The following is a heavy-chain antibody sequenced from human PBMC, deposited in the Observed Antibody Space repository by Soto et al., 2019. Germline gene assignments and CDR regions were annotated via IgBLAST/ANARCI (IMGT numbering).Heavy chain of an antibody. CDR2: ISYDGRNK. CDR3: ARDRGWSRSHYFDS. V-gene: IGHV3-33*01. J-gene: IGHJ4*02. Sequence: QVQSVESGGGVVQPGTSLRLSCAVSGFTFSNHGMHWVRQAPGKGLEWVAFISYDGRNKDNKDSLKGRFTISRDNFKDTLFLQMNTLRADDTAVYYCARDRGWSRSHYFDSWGQGTLVTVSS. D-gene: IGHD2-15*01. CDR1: GFTFSNHG.